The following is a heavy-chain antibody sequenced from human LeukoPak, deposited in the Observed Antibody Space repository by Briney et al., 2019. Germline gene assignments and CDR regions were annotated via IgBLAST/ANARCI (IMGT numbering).Heavy chain of an antibody. V-gene: IGHV4-31*03. CDR3: ARVPPPLTRVPYYDSSGLYYFDY. CDR2: IYYSGST. J-gene: IGHJ4*02. CDR1: GGSISSGGYY. Sequence: PSETLSLTCTVSGGSISSGGYYWSWIRQHPGKGLEWIGYIYYSGSTYYNQSLKSRVTISVDTSKNQFSLKLSSVTAADTAVYYCARVPPPLTRVPYYDSSGLYYFDYWGQGTLVTVSS. D-gene: IGHD3-22*01.